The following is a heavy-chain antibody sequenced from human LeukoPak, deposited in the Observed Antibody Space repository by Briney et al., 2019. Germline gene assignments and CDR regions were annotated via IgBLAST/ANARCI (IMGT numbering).Heavy chain of an antibody. D-gene: IGHD3-22*01. J-gene: IGHJ4*02. V-gene: IGHV3-33*01. CDR3: ARISAFSGYLDY. CDR1: GFTFSSYG. Sequence: PGRSLRLSCAASGFTFSSYGMHWVRQAPGKGLEWVAVIWYDGSNKYYADSVKGRFTISRDNSKNTLYLQMNCLRAEDTAVYYCARISAFSGYLDYWGQGTLVTVSS. CDR2: IWYDGSNK.